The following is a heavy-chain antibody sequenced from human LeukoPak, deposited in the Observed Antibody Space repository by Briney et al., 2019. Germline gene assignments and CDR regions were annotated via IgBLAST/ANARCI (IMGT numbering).Heavy chain of an antibody. CDR1: GYSFTSYW. V-gene: IGHV5-51*01. Sequence: GESLKISCKGSGYSFTSYWIGWVRQMPGKGLEWMGIIYPGDSDTRYSPSFQGQVTISADKSISTAYLQWSSLKASDTAMYYCARRVLVVATIPFDAFDIWGQGTMVTVSS. D-gene: IGHD5-12*01. CDR2: IYPGDSDT. J-gene: IGHJ3*02. CDR3: ARRVLVVATIPFDAFDI.